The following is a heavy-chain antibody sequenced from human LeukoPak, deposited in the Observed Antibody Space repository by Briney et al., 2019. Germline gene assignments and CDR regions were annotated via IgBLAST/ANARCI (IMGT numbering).Heavy chain of an antibody. Sequence: PGGSLRLSCAASGFTFSNYWMSWVRQAPGKGLEWVSGISGTGDSTYYADSVKGRFTISRDNSKNTLYLQMNSLRAEDTAVYYCAKIRKATENDYWGQGTLVTVSS. J-gene: IGHJ4*02. CDR1: GFTFSNYW. CDR2: ISGTGDST. CDR3: AKIRKATENDY. D-gene: IGHD5-12*01. V-gene: IGHV3-23*01.